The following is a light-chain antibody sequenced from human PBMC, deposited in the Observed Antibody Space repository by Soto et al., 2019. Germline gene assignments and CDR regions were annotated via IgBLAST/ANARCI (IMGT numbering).Light chain of an antibody. V-gene: IGKV3-15*01. CDR3: QQYDIWPPT. J-gene: IGKJ1*01. CDR2: GAS. Sequence: EIAMTQSPATLSVSPGERATLSCRASQSVSSNLAWFQQKPGQTPRLLFNGASTRATGIPARFTGSGSGTEFILTISSLQSEDFAVYYCQQYDIWPPTFGQGTKVDIK. CDR1: QSVSSN.